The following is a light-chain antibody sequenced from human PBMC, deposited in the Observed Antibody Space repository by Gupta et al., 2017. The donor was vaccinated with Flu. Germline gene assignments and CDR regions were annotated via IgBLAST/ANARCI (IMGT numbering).Light chain of an antibody. V-gene: IGKV3-15*01. CDR2: SAS. Sequence: EVVMTQSPATLSVSPEERVTLSCRASQSVSSNLAWYQHKAGQPPRLLIYSASTGATGVPARITGSGFGTEFTLTISSLQSEDFAVYYCQQYSTWPRTFGQGTKVEIK. CDR1: QSVSSN. CDR3: QQYSTWPRT. J-gene: IGKJ1*01.